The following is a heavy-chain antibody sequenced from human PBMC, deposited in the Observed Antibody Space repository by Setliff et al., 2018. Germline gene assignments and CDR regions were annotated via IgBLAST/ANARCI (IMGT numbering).Heavy chain of an antibody. D-gene: IGHD4-4*01. J-gene: IGHJ5*01. CDR1: GDSMSSYY. Sequence: SETLSLTCTVSGDSMSSYYWGWIRQPPGKGLEWIGRIYNSGTTNYNPSLKSRVTISVDTSNNSFSLNLFSVTAADTAVYYCAGRDYSGGDSWGHGTLVTVSS. CDR3: AGRDYSGGDS. V-gene: IGHV4-39*02. CDR2: IYNSGTT.